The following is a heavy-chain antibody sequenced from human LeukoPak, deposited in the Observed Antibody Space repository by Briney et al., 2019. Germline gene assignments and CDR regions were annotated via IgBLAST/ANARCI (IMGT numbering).Heavy chain of an antibody. D-gene: IGHD2-8*01. Sequence: GASVKVSCKASGYTFTNYDINWVRQATGQGLEWMGWMNPNSGNTGYAQKFQGRVTITRNTSISTAYMELSSLRSEDTAVYYCARGWSHYNCFDPWGQGTLVTVSS. V-gene: IGHV1-8*03. J-gene: IGHJ5*02. CDR1: GYTFTNYD. CDR2: MNPNSGNT. CDR3: ARGWSHYNCFDP.